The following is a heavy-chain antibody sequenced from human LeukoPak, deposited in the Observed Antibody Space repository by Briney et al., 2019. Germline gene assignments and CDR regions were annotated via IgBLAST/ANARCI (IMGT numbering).Heavy chain of an antibody. J-gene: IGHJ4*02. V-gene: IGHV1-46*01. CDR3: ARGTLYYGSGIYPHPGKYYFDY. CDR2: NNPSDGST. Sequence: GASVKVSCKASGYTLTSHYMHWVRQAPGQELEWMGINNPSDGSTDYAQKFQGRVTMTRDTSTSTVYMELSSLRSADTAVYYCARGTLYYGSGIYPHPGKYYFDYWGQGTLVTVSS. CDR1: GYTLTSHY. D-gene: IGHD3-10*01.